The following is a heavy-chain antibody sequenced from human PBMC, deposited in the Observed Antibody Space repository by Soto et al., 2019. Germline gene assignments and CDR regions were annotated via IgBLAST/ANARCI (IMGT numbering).Heavy chain of an antibody. J-gene: IGHJ6*02. CDR2: IIPIFGTA. D-gene: IGHD3-3*01. Sequence: AASVKVSCKASGGTFSSYAISWVRQAPGQGLEWMGGIIPIFGTANYAQKFQGRVTITADESTSTAYMGLSSLRSEDTAVYYCATVNTIFGVVIHYYYGMDVWGQGTTVTAP. CDR3: ATVNTIFGVVIHYYYGMDV. V-gene: IGHV1-69*13. CDR1: GGTFSSYA.